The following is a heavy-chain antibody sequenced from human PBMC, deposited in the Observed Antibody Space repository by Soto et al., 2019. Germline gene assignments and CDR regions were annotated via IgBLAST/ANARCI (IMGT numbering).Heavy chain of an antibody. CDR1: GFNVSDNY. V-gene: IGHV3-53*01. J-gene: IGHJ4*02. CDR2: LYSAGTP. Sequence: EVQLVESGGGLIQPGGSLRLSCAASGFNVSDNYMNWVRQAPGRGLKWVSVLYSAGTPYYADFAKGRFTISRDTSKNTLYIQMNSLRAEDTAVYYCARGRSFFYNWGQGTPVTVSS. D-gene: IGHD3-10*01. CDR3: ARGRSFFYN.